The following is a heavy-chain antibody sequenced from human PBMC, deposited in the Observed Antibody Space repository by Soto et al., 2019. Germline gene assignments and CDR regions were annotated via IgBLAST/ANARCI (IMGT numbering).Heavy chain of an antibody. V-gene: IGHV3-23*01. CDR1: GLSFSSYA. J-gene: IGHJ6*02. Sequence: GGSLRLSCAASGLSFSSYAMSWVRQAPGKGLEWVSGISGSGGRTYYADSVKGRFTISRDNSKNTLYLQMNSLRAEDTAVYYCAKGREMATITGKNYYYHGMDVWGQGTTVTVSS. CDR3: AKGREMATITGKNYYYHGMDV. CDR2: ISGSGGRT. D-gene: IGHD5-12*01.